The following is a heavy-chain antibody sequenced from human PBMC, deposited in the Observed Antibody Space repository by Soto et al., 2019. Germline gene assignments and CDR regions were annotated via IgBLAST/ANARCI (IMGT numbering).Heavy chain of an antibody. CDR3: ARDLNGDWNYGES. CDR2: IKQDGSEK. D-gene: IGHD1-7*01. J-gene: IGHJ5*02. V-gene: IGHV3-7*03. CDR1: GFIFSSYW. Sequence: GGSLRLSCAASGFIFSSYWMSWVRQAPGRGLEWVANIKQDGSEKYYVDSVKGRFTISRDNAKTSLYLLMNSLRAEDTAVYYCARDLNGDWNYGESWGQGTLVTVSS.